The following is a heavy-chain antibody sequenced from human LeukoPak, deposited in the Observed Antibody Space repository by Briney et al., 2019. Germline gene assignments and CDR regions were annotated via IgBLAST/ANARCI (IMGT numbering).Heavy chain of an antibody. J-gene: IGHJ5*02. CDR3: AAPVGSRDWFDP. D-gene: IGHD3-10*01. V-gene: IGHV1-69*13. CDR2: IIPIFGTA. Sequence: ALVKVSCKASGGTFSSYAISWVRQAPGQGLEWMGGIIPIFGTANYAQKFQGRVTITADESTSTAYMELSSLRSEDTAVYYCAAPVGSRDWFDPWGQGTLVTVSS. CDR1: GGTFSSYA.